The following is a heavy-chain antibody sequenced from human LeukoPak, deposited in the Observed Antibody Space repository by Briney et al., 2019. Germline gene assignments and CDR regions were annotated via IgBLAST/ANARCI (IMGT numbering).Heavy chain of an antibody. CDR3: AREGRGCSGGSCYGSAAGDY. D-gene: IGHD2-15*01. Sequence: SETLSLTCAVSGYSISSGYYWGWIRQPPGKGLEWIGSIYHSGSTYCNPSLKSRVTISVDTSKNQFSLKLSSVTAADTAVYYCAREGRGCSGGSCYGSAAGDYWGQGTLVTVSS. J-gene: IGHJ4*02. V-gene: IGHV4-38-2*02. CDR2: IYHSGST. CDR1: GYSISSGYY.